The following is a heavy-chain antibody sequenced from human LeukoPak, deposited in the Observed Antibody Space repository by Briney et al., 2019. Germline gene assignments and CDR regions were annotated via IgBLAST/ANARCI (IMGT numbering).Heavy chain of an antibody. CDR3: ARGNLPGVERYNWFDP. V-gene: IGHV4-4*07. CDR1: GGSISSYY. Sequence: PSETLSLTCTVSGGSISSYYWSWIRQPAGKGLDWIGRIYTSGSTNYNPSLKSRVTMSVDTSKNQFSLKLSSVTAADTAVYYCARGNLPGVERYNWFDPWGQGTLVTVSS. J-gene: IGHJ5*02. D-gene: IGHD3-3*01. CDR2: IYTSGST.